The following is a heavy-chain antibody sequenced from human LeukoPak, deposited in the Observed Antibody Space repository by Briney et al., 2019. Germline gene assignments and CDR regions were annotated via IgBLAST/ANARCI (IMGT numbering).Heavy chain of an antibody. J-gene: IGHJ6*02. Sequence: PGRSLRLSCAASGFTFSSYAMHWVRQAPGKGREWVAVISYDGSNKYYADSVKGRFTISRDNSKNTLYLQMNSLRAEDTAVYYCARTLKQWPVEEDYYGMDVWGQGTTVTVSS. V-gene: IGHV3-30-3*01. D-gene: IGHD6-19*01. CDR3: ARTLKQWPVEEDYYGMDV. CDR1: GFTFSSYA. CDR2: ISYDGSNK.